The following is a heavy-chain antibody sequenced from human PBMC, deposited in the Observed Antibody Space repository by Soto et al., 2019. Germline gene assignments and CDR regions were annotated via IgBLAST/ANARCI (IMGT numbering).Heavy chain of an antibody. CDR3: ARLRSYYYDASAYYVS. J-gene: IGHJ5*02. CDR1: GAPISTGNW. V-gene: IGHV4-4*02. CDR2: IYHGGNT. D-gene: IGHD3-22*01. Sequence: QVHLQESGPGLVQSSGTLSLTCGVSGAPISTGNWWTWVRQPPGKGLEWIGEIYHGGNTNYRPSLKRRVTISADKAKNQFPLGLRSVTAAGTAGCFCARLRSYYYDASAYYVSWGQGALVTVSS.